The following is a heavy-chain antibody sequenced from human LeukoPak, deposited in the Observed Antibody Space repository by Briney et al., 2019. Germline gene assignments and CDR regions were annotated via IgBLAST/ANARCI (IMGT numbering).Heavy chain of an antibody. Sequence: GESLKISCKGSGYSFTSYWVGWVRQMPGKGLEWMGIIYPGDSDTRYSPSFQGQVTISADKSISTAYLQWSSLKASDTAMYYCARHPKAAAASSWFDPWGQGTLVTVSS. CDR2: IYPGDSDT. CDR1: GYSFTSYW. J-gene: IGHJ5*02. V-gene: IGHV5-51*01. CDR3: ARHPKAAAASSWFDP. D-gene: IGHD6-13*01.